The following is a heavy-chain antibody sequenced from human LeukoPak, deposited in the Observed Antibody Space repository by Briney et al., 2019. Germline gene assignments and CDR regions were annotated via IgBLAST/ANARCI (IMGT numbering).Heavy chain of an antibody. CDR3: ARVGWPRSHFDY. J-gene: IGHJ4*02. D-gene: IGHD5-12*01. V-gene: IGHV3-7*01. CDR2: IKQDGSEK. Sequence: GGSLRLSCAASGFTFSSYWMSWVRQAPGKGLEWVANIKQDGSEKYYVYSVKGRFTISRDNAKNSLYLQMNSLTAEDTAVYYCARVGWPRSHFDYWGQGPLVTVSS. CDR1: GFTFSSYW.